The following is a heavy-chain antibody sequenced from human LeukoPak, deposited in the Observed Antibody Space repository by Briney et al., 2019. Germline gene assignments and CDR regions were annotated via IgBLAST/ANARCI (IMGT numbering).Heavy chain of an antibody. V-gene: IGHV1-2*04. CDR3: AREAVAGRRFDY. J-gene: IGHJ4*02. CDR1: GYTFTGYY. CDR2: INPNSGGT. Sequence: ASVKVSCKASGYTFTGYYMHWVRQAPGQGLEWMGWINPNSGGTNCAQKFQGWVTMTRDTSISTAYMELSRLRSDDTAVYYCAREAVAGRRFDYWGQGTLVTVSS. D-gene: IGHD6-19*01.